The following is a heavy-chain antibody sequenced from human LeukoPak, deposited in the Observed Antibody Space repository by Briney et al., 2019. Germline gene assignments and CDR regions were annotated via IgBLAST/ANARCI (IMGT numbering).Heavy chain of an antibody. CDR1: GFTFSHAW. V-gene: IGHV3-15*01. J-gene: IGHJ5*02. CDR3: TTYRYCSGGSCYAGWFDP. CDR2: IKSKTDGGTT. D-gene: IGHD2-15*01. Sequence: PGGSLRLSCAASGFTFSHAWMSWVRQAPGKGLEWVGRIKSKTDGGTTDYAAPVKGRFTISRDDSKNTLYLQMNSLKTEDTAVYYCTTYRYCSGGSCYAGWFDPWGQGTLVTVSS.